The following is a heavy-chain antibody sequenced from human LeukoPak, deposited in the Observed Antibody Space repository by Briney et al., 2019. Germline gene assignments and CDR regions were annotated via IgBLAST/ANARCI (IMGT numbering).Heavy chain of an antibody. Sequence: ASVKVSCKASGYTFTGYYMHWVRQAPGQGLEWMGWINPNSGGTNYAQKFQGWDTMTRDTSISTAYMELSRLRSEDTAVYYCARDLFGHKIGDSSGYRDYWGQGTLVTVSS. CDR2: INPNSGGT. V-gene: IGHV1-2*04. J-gene: IGHJ4*02. D-gene: IGHD3-22*01. CDR1: GYTFTGYY. CDR3: ARDLFGHKIGDSSGYRDY.